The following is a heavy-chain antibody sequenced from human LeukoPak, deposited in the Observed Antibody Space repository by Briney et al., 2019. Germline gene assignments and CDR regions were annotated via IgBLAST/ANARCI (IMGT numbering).Heavy chain of an antibody. CDR3: ARAGYDFWSGYYTGGGIYYYYYMDV. V-gene: IGHV1-2*02. Sequence: ASVKVSCKASGYTFTGYYMHWVRQAPGQGLEWMGWINPNSGGTNYAQKFQGRVTITRNTSISTAYMELSSLRSEDTAVYYCARAGYDFWSGYYTGGGIYYYYYMDVWGKGTTVTVSS. CDR1: GYTFTGYY. D-gene: IGHD3-3*01. J-gene: IGHJ6*03. CDR2: INPNSGGT.